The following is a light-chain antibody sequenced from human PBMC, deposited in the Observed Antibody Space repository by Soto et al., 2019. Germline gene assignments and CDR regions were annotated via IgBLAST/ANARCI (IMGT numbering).Light chain of an antibody. CDR3: HQYASSPFT. J-gene: IGKJ2*01. CDR1: QTVGRNF. CDR2: AAI. V-gene: IGKV3-20*01. Sequence: EIVLTQSPGTLSLSPGERATLSCRASQTVGRNFLAWFQQRPGQPPRLLIYAAISRATGIADRFSGSGSATDFTLTINRLEPEDFAVYYCHQYASSPFTFGQGTKLEIK.